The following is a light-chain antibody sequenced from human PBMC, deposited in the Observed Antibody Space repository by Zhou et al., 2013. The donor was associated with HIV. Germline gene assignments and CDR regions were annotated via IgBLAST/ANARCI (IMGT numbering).Light chain of an antibody. V-gene: IGKV1-12*01. J-gene: IGKJ5*01. CDR3: QQYHSYPIT. CDR2: DAS. Sequence: DIQMTQSPSSVSASVGDRVTITCRASQDIAGWLAWYQQNPGTAPRLLIFDASGLQSGVPSRFTGSGSGTDYTLTISSLQPEDFATYYCQQYHSYPITFGQGTRLEIK. CDR1: QDIAGW.